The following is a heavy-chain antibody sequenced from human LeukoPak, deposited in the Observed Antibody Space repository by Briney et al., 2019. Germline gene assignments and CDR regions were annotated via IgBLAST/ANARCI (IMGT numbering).Heavy chain of an antibody. CDR2: IDPSDSYN. J-gene: IGHJ4*02. Sequence: GESLKISCKGSGYSFTSYWISWVRQMRGKGLEWMGRIDPSDSYNNYSQSFQGHVTISADKSISTAYLHWSSLKASDTAMYYCGRMRRPIVSGDYWGQGTLVTVSS. CDR1: GYSFTSYW. D-gene: IGHD5/OR15-5a*01. CDR3: GRMRRPIVSGDY. V-gene: IGHV5-10-1*01.